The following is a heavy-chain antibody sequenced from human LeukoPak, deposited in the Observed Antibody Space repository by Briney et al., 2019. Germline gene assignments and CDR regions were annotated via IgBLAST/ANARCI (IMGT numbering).Heavy chain of an antibody. D-gene: IGHD3-22*01. CDR2: IYYSGST. J-gene: IGHJ4*02. V-gene: IGHV4-59*01. Sequence: NRSETLSLTCTVSGGSISSYYWSWIRQPPGKGLEWIGYIYYSGSTNYNPSLKSRVTISVDTSKNQFSLKLSSVTAADTAVYYCARVESYYYDSSGPRTYYFDYWGQGTLVTVSS. CDR3: ARVESYYYDSSGPRTYYFDY. CDR1: GGSISSYY.